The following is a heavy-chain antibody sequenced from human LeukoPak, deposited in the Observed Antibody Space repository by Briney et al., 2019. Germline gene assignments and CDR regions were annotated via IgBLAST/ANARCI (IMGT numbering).Heavy chain of an antibody. CDR2: IDISGSNT. Sequence: PGRSLRLSCAASGFTFSSHAMSWVRQAPGKGLEWVSSIDISGSNTYYADSVEGRFTISRDNSKNTVYLHMNSLRPDDTAVYYCAEEIRPNDYWGQGTLVTVSS. CDR1: GFTFSSHA. V-gene: IGHV3-23*05. CDR3: AEEIRPNDY. D-gene: IGHD4-17*01. J-gene: IGHJ4*02.